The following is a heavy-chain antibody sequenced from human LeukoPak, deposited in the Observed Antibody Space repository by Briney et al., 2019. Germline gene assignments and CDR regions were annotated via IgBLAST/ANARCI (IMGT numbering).Heavy chain of an antibody. CDR1: GGSISSGSYY. CDR2: IYTSGST. Sequence: SEALSLTCTVSGGSISSGSYYWSWIRQPAGKGLEWIGRIYTSGSTNYNPSLRSRVTISLDTSKNQFSLELNSVTAADTAVYYCARGEGGATESGTFDIWGQGTMVTVSS. J-gene: IGHJ3*02. D-gene: IGHD1-26*01. V-gene: IGHV4-61*02. CDR3: ARGEGGATESGTFDI.